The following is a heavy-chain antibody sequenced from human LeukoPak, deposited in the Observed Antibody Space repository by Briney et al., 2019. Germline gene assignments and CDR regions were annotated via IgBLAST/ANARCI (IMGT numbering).Heavy chain of an antibody. J-gene: IGHJ3*02. V-gene: IGHV1-46*01. D-gene: IGHD4/OR15-4a*01. CDR3: ARAEWSLGGHGALAI. CDR2: INPTGGST. Sequence: ASVKVSYKASVYTFTSYYIHWVRQAPGQGLEWMGIINPTGGSTIYAQRSQGRVTMTRDKSTSSVYMDLSTLTSEDTAVYYCARAEWSLGGHGALAIWGQGTMVTVSS. CDR1: VYTFTSYY.